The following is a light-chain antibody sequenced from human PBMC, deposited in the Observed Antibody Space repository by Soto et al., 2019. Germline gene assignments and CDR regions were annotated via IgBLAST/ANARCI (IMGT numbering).Light chain of an antibody. V-gene: IGKV3-20*01. J-gene: IGKJ5*01. Sequence: EILCTHSPRALSLSPGERAILSCRASQSIKNNFLAWYQQQPGQAPRLLIFGASSRSSGIPYRCSGSGSGTDFTLTVSRLEPEDVAVYCCQQYGSSPITFGQGTRLEIK. CDR3: QQYGSSPIT. CDR2: GAS. CDR1: QSIKNNF.